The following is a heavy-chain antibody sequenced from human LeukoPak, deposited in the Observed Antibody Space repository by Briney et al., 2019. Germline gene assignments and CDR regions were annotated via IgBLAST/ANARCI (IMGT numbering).Heavy chain of an antibody. Sequence: GGSLRLSCVTSGFTFSHYYMTWIRQAPVKGLEWVSYISGTGNNKYYADSVKGRFTISRDNAQNSLYLQMSSLRAEDTAMYYCARDYSESEYFFDYWGQGSLVAVSS. D-gene: IGHD1-26*01. V-gene: IGHV3-11*01. CDR3: ARDYSESEYFFDY. CDR2: ISGTGNNK. J-gene: IGHJ4*02. CDR1: GFTFSHYY.